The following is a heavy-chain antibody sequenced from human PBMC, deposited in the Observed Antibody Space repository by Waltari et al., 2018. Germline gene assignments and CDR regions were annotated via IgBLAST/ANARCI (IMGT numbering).Heavy chain of an antibody. Sequence: EVQLVESGGGVVRPGGSLRLSCAASGFTFDDYGMSWVRQAPGKGLEWVSGINWKGGSTGYADSVKGRFTISRDNAKNSLYLQMNSLRAEDTALYYCASFYGSGSPLLDAFDIWGQGTMVTVSS. CDR3: ASFYGSGSPLLDAFDI. D-gene: IGHD3-10*01. V-gene: IGHV3-20*04. J-gene: IGHJ3*02. CDR1: GFTFDDYG. CDR2: INWKGGST.